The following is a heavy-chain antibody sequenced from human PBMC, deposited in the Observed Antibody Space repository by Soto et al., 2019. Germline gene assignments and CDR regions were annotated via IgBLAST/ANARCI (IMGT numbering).Heavy chain of an antibody. V-gene: IGHV1-69*12. D-gene: IGHD3-10*01. CDR1: GGTFSSYA. CDR3: ATQGFPNSSYSGMDV. J-gene: IGHJ6*02. CDR2: IIPIFGTA. Sequence: QVQLVQSGAEVKKPGSSVKVSCKASGGTFSSYAISWVRQAPGQGLEWMGGIIPIFGTANYAQKFQGRVTITADEPRSPAYRELTSLRSEDTAVYYWATQGFPNSSYSGMDVWGQGTPVTVSS.